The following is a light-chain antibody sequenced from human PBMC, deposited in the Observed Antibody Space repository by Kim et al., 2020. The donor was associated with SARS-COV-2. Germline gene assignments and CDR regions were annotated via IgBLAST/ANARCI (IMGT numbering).Light chain of an antibody. J-gene: IGLJ3*02. CDR3: AAWDDSLNGWV. V-gene: IGLV1-44*01. Sequence: GQRVTISCSGSSSYIGSNTVNWYQQLPGTAPKLLIYSNNQRPSGVPDRFSGSKSGTSASLAISGLQSEDEADYYCAAWDDSLNGWVFGGGTKLTVL. CDR2: SNN. CDR1: SSYIGSNT.